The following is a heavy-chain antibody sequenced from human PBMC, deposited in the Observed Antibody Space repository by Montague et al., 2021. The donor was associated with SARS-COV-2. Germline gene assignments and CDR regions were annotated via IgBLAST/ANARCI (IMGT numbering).Heavy chain of an antibody. CDR2: IHYSGST. V-gene: IGHV4-39*01. CDR3: AAQSSGGYCSSSSCYVWFDP. D-gene: IGHD2-2*01. Sequence: SETLSLTCTVSGGSISSGSYYWGWIRQPPGKGLEWIGSIHYSGSTYFNPSLKSRVTISVDTSKKHFSLKLGSVTAADTAVYFCAAQSSGGYCSSSSCYVWFDPWGQGTLVTVSS. J-gene: IGHJ5*02. CDR1: GGSISSGSYY.